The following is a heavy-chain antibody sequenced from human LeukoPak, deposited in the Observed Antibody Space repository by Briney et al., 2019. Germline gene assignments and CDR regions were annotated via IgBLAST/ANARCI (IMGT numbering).Heavy chain of an antibody. Sequence: GASVKVSCKASGYTFTSYYMHWVRRAPGQGLEWMGIINPSGGSTSYAQKFQGRVTMTRDTSTSTVYMELSSLRSEDTAVYYCARGCLYYYDSSGYCHFDYWGQGTLVTVSS. CDR1: GYTFTSYY. D-gene: IGHD3-22*01. CDR2: INPSGGST. J-gene: IGHJ4*02. V-gene: IGHV1-46*01. CDR3: ARGCLYYYDSSGYCHFDY.